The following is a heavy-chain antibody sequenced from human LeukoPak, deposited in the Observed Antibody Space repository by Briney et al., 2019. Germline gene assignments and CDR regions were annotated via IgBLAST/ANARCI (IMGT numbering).Heavy chain of an antibody. Sequence: GGSLRLSCAASGFTVSSNYMSWVRQAPGKGLEWVSVIYSGGSTYYADSVKGRFTISRDNSKNTLYLQMNSLRAEDTAVYYCARLMRRWTARPRVASGPLDYWGQGTLVTVSS. CDR2: IYSGGST. CDR3: ARLMRRWTARPRVASGPLDY. V-gene: IGHV3-53*01. D-gene: IGHD6-6*01. CDR1: GFTVSSNY. J-gene: IGHJ4*02.